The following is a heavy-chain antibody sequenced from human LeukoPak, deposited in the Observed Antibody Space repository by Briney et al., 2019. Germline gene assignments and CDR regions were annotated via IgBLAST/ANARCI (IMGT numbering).Heavy chain of an antibody. CDR3: ARGSALANDY. D-gene: IGHD3-3*02. J-gene: IGHJ4*02. CDR1: GGTFSSYA. V-gene: IGHV1-2*06. CDR2: INPNSGGT. Sequence: ASVKVSCKASGGTFSSYAISWVRQAPGQGLEWMGRINPNSGGTNYAQKFQGRVTMTRDTSISTAYMELSRLRSDDTAVYYCARGSALANDYWGQGTLVTVSS.